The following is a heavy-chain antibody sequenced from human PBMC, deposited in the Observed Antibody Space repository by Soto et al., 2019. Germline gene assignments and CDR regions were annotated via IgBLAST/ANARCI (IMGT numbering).Heavy chain of an antibody. CDR2: IYSGGST. Sequence: GGSRRLSCAASGFTVSSNYMSWVRQAPGKGLEWVSVIYSGGSTYYADSVKGRFTISRDNSKNTLYLQMNSLRAEDTAVYYCASQPIQLEPPLVLDYWGQGTLVTVSS. CDR1: GFTVSSNY. J-gene: IGHJ4*02. V-gene: IGHV3-66*04. D-gene: IGHD1-1*01. CDR3: ASQPIQLEPPLVLDY.